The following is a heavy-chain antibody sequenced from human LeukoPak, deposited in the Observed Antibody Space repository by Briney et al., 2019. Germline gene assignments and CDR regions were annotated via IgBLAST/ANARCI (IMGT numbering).Heavy chain of an antibody. V-gene: IGHV3-30-3*01. CDR3: ARDFPLLRGAFHI. D-gene: IGHD2-21*02. CDR2: MSFDGSNE. J-gene: IGHJ3*02. Sequence: PGGSLRLSCAASGLTFTCSAMHWVRQAPGKGLQWVAVMSFDGSNEHYADSVKGRFTISRDNSKKTLFLLMNNLRTEDTAVYYCARDFPLLRGAFHIWGQGTMVTVSS. CDR1: GLTFTCSA.